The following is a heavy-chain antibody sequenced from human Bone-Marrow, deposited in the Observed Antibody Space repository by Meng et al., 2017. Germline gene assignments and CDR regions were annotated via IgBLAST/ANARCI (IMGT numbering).Heavy chain of an antibody. D-gene: IGHD6-13*01. CDR2: TYYRSKWYN. J-gene: IGHJ4*02. CDR1: GDSVSSNSIT. Sequence: LRLSCAISGDSVSSNSITWHWIRQSPSRGLEWLGRTYYRSKWYNDYAVSVKSRITINPDTSKNQFSLQLSSVTPEDTAVYYCARGMSAPTSYFDYWGQGTLVTVSS. V-gene: IGHV6-1*01. CDR3: ARGMSAPTSYFDY.